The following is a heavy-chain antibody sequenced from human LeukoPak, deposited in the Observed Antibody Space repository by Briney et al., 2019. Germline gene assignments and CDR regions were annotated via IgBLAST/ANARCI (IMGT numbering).Heavy chain of an antibody. D-gene: IGHD6-19*01. J-gene: IGHJ4*02. V-gene: IGHV3-30*02. Sequence: PGGSLRLSCAASGFTFSSYGMHWVRQAPGKGLEWVAFIRSDGSITYYTESVKGRFTISRDNSKNTLYLQMNSLRAEDTAVYYCAKDEVFSSAWYFDYWGQGTLVTVSS. CDR2: IRSDGSIT. CDR3: AKDEVFSSAWYFDY. CDR1: GFTFSSYG.